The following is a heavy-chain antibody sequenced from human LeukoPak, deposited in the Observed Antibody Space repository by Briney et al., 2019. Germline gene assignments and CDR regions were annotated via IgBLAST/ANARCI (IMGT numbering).Heavy chain of an antibody. CDR1: GGSFSGYY. V-gene: IGHV4-34*01. J-gene: IGHJ4*02. CDR3: ARKLLGSHIRVFDY. Sequence: PSETLSLTCAVYGGSFSGYYWSWIRQPPGKGLEWIGEINHSGSTNYNPSLKSRVTISVDTSKNQFSLKLSSMTAADTAVYYCARKLLGSHIRVFDYWGQGTLVTVSS. CDR2: INHSGST. D-gene: IGHD2-21*01.